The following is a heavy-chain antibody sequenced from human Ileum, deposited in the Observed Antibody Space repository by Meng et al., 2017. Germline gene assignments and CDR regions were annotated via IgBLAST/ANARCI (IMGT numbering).Heavy chain of an antibody. CDR2: MNLGGSP. V-gene: IGHV4-4*02. CDR1: GRSIRSRDW. Sequence: QVQLQESGPGRVGLSGTLSVTCAVFGRSIRSRDWWSWVRQPPGKGLEWIAEMNLGGSPNYNPSLKSRVTMSVDKSNDHLSLQLTSVTAADTAVYYCAHIFDSWGQGTLVTVSS. CDR3: AHIFDS. J-gene: IGHJ4*02.